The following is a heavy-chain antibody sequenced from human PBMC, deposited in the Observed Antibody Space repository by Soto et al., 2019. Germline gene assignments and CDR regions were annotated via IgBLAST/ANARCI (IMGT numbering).Heavy chain of an antibody. J-gene: IGHJ6*02. CDR2: IKSKGGGGTA. CDR3: ARLYYYDPQSYYKEAFYNYGFDV. CDR1: GFRFSPAW. Sequence: PGGSLILSCAASGFRFSPAWMNWVRQAPGKGLEWVGLIKSKGGGGTAGYAAPVKGRFIISRDDSKNTIYLQMNSLKPEDTAMYYCARLYYYDPQSYYKEAFYNYGFDVWGQGTTVTVSS. V-gene: IGHV3-15*07. D-gene: IGHD3-22*01.